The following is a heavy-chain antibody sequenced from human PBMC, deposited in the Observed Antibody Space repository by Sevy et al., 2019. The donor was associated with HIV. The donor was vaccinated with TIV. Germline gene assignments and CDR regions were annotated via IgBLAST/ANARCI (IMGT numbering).Heavy chain of an antibody. CDR1: GYNFTRYW. CDR3: ARGSASYDF. J-gene: IGHJ4*02. V-gene: IGHV5-51*01. Sequence: GGALKISCKGSGYNFTRYWIGWVRQMSGQGLEWLGNFHPGDSESRYSPSYQGQVTISAEKSITTAYLQWSSLKATDTAMYYCARGSASYDFWGQGTLVTVSS. D-gene: IGHD3-10*01. CDR2: FHPGDSES.